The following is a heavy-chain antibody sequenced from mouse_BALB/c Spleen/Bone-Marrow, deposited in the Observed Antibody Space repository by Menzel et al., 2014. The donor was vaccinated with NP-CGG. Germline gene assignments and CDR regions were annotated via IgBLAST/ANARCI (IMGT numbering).Heavy chain of an antibody. CDR3: AREGLLPIDY. J-gene: IGHJ2*01. CDR2: ISSGSSTI. D-gene: IGHD1-1*01. CDR1: GFTFSSFG. Sequence: EVMLVESGGGLVQPGGSRKLSCAASGFTFSSFGMHWVRQAPETGLEWVAYISSGSSTIYYADTVKGRFTISRDNPKNTLFLQMTSLRSEDTAMYYCAREGLLPIDYWCQGTTHTASS. V-gene: IGHV5-17*02.